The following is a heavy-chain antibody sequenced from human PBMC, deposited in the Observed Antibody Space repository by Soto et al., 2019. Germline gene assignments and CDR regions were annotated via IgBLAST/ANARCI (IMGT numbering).Heavy chain of an antibody. CDR3: ARGRGAAADYFDF. V-gene: IGHV3-11*05. J-gene: IGHJ4*02. D-gene: IGHD6-13*01. CDR2: ISSSTSHT. CDR1: GFTFSDYY. Sequence: GGSLRLSCAVSGFTFSDYYMTWIRQAPGKGLEWVSYISSSTSHTNYADSVKGRFTISRDNAKNSLFLQMNSLRAEDTAVYYCARGRGAAADYFDFWGQGTLVTV.